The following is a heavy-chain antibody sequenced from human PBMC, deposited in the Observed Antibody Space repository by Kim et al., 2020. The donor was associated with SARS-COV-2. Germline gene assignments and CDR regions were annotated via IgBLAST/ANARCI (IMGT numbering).Heavy chain of an antibody. CDR1: GGSISSSSYY. Sequence: SETLSLTCTVSGGSISSSSYYWGWIRQPPGKGLEWIGSIYYSGSTYYNPSLKSRVTISVDTSKNQFSLKLSSVTAADTAVYYCARVNQVCSWVNCWYFDLWGRGTLVTVSS. CDR2: IYYSGST. D-gene: IGHD6-13*01. J-gene: IGHJ2*01. V-gene: IGHV4-39*01. CDR3: ARVNQVCSWVNCWYFDL.